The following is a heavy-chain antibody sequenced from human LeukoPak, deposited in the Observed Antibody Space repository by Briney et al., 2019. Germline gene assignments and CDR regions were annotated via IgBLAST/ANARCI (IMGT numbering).Heavy chain of an antibody. CDR1: GFTFSSYA. V-gene: IGHV3-23*01. Sequence: QTGGSLRLSRAASGFTFSSYAMHWVRQAPGKGLEWVSAISGSGGSTYYADSVKGRFTISRDNSKNTLYLQMNSLRAEDTAVYYCAKEVVVAATRRPFDYWGQGTLVTVSS. CDR3: AKEVVVAATRRPFDY. D-gene: IGHD2-15*01. J-gene: IGHJ4*02. CDR2: ISGSGGST.